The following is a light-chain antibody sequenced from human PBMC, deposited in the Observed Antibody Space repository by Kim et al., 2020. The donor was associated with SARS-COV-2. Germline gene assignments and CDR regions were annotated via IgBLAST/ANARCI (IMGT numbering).Light chain of an antibody. V-gene: IGLV3-1*01. J-gene: IGLJ2*01. CDR1: KLGDKY. CDR2: QDS. CDR3: QAWDSSTAV. Sequence: SVSPGQTASITCSGDKLGDKYACWYQQKPGQSPVLVIYQDSKRPSGIPERFSGSNSGNTATLTISGTQAMDKADYYCQAWDSSTAVFGGGTKVTVL.